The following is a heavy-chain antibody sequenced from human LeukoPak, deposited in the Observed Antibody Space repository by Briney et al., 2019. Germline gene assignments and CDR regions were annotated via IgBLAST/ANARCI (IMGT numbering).Heavy chain of an antibody. CDR3: ARDMSRDYGSGSGYYYMDV. D-gene: IGHD3-10*01. Sequence: GGSLRLPCAASGFTFSSYSMNWVRQAPGKGLEWVSSISSSSSYIYYADSVKGRFTISRDNAKNSLYLQMNSLRAEDTAVYYCARDMSRDYGSGSGYYYMDVWGKGTTVTVSS. V-gene: IGHV3-21*01. CDR2: ISSSSSYI. CDR1: GFTFSSYS. J-gene: IGHJ6*03.